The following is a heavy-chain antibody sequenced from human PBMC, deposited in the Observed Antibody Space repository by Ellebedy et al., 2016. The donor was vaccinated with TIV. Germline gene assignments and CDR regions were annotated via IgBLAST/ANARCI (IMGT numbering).Heavy chain of an antibody. J-gene: IGHJ4*02. CDR1: GFTFSRYA. D-gene: IGHD6-13*01. Sequence: GESLKISCAASGFTFSRYAMAWVRQAPGKGVEWVSAIGPSSNYAFYADSVKGRFTISGDNFQNTLYLQMDSLRAEDTAVYYCAKEMVSRSSLTYDYWGQGTLLTVSS. V-gene: IGHV3-23*01. CDR2: IGPSSNYA. CDR3: AKEMVSRSSLTYDY.